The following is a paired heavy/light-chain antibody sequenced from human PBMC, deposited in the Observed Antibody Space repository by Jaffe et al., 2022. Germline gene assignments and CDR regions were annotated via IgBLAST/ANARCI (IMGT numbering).Heavy chain of an antibody. Sequence: EVQLVETGGGLIQPGGSLRLSCAASGFTVSSNYMSWVRQAPGKGLEWVSVIYSGGSTYYADSVKGRFTISRDNSKNTLYLQMNSLRAEDTAVYYCARDHVVVPAGVYYYYYYMDVWGKGTTVTVSS. CDR3: ARDHVVVPAGVYYYYYYMDV. J-gene: IGHJ6*03. CDR1: GFTVSSNY. CDR2: IYSGGST. D-gene: IGHD2-2*01. V-gene: IGHV3-53*02.
Light chain of an antibody. J-gene: IGKJ4*01. CDR1: QSLLHSDGKTY. V-gene: IGKV2-29*02. Sequence: DIVMTQTPLSLSVTPGQPASISCKSSQSLLHSDGKTYLYWYLQKPGQSPQLLIYEVSSRFSGVPDRFSGSGSGTDFTLKISRVEAEDVGVYYCMQGIHLPRTFGGGTKVEIK. CDR3: MQGIHLPRT. CDR2: EVS.